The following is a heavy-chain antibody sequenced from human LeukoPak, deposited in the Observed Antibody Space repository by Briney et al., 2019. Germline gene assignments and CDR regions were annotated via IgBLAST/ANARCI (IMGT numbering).Heavy chain of an antibody. CDR2: FDPEDGET. J-gene: IGHJ4*02. Sequence: GAPVKVSCKVSGYTLTELSMHWVRQAPGKGLEWMGGFDPEDGETIYAQKFQGRVTMTEDTSTDTACMELSSLRSEDTAVYYCATSDILTGYTVDYWGQGTLVTVSS. D-gene: IGHD3-9*01. CDR1: GYTLTELS. V-gene: IGHV1-24*01. CDR3: ATSDILTGYTVDY.